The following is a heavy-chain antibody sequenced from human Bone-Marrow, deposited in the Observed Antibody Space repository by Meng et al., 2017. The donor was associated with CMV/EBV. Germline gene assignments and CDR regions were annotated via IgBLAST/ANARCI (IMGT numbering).Heavy chain of an antibody. D-gene: IGHD3-22*01. CDR3: ARDRESDNSAYYYYYYYYDMSV. J-gene: IGHJ6*02. CDR1: GFTFNSYT. CDR2: ISLSTTTI. Sequence: GGSLRLSCAASGFTFNSYTMSWVRQAPGKGLEWLSYISLSTTTIFYADSVKGRFTISRDNAKNSLYLQMNSLRAEDTAVFYCARDRESDNSAYYYYYYYYDMSVWGQGTTVTVSS. V-gene: IGHV3-48*04.